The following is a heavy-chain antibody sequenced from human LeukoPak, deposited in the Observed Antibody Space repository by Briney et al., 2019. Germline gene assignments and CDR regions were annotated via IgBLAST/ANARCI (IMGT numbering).Heavy chain of an antibody. D-gene: IGHD6-19*01. CDR2: TNSDATGT. CDR3: ARAGSDWKIDY. Sequence: PGGSLRLSCAASGFTFCGYWMHWVREAPGKGLVWVSLTNSDATGTNYADSVKGRFTISRDNAKNTLYLQMNSLRAEDTAVYYCARAGSDWKIDYWGQGTLVTVSS. CDR1: GFTFCGYW. J-gene: IGHJ4*02. V-gene: IGHV3-74*01.